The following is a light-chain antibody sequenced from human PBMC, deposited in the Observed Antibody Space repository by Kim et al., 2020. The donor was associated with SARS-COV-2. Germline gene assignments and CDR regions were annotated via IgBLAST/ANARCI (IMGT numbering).Light chain of an antibody. CDR1: NIGSKS. V-gene: IGLV3-21*04. J-gene: IGLJ3*02. Sequence: SYELTQPPSVSVAPGKTARITCGGNNIGSKSVHWYQQKPGQAPVLVIYYDSDRPSGIPERFSGSNSGNTATLTISRVEAGDEADYYCQVWDSSRDHSYWVFGGGTQLTVL. CDR3: QVWDSSRDHSYWV. CDR2: YDS.